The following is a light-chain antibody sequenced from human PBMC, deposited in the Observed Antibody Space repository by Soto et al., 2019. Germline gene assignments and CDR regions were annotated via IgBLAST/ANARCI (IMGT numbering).Light chain of an antibody. CDR1: QSIRSW. V-gene: IGKV1-5*01. J-gene: IGKJ1*01. CDR3: QHMRT. CDR2: DAS. Sequence: DLQMTQSPSTLSASVGHGVTITCRASQSIRSWLAWYQLRPGKAPKVLIYDASSLEGGVPSRFSGSGFGTEFSLTISSLQPDDFGSYYCQHMRTFGQGTKVDIK.